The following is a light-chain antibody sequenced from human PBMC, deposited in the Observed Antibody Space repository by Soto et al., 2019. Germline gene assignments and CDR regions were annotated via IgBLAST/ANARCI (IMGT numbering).Light chain of an antibody. CDR2: GTS. CDR3: QQYGSWT. Sequence: EIVLTQSPGTLSVSPGERATLSCRASQTISSNYLAWYQQKPGQAPSLLIYGTSSRATGTPDRFSGSWSGTDFTLTIGRLEPEDSAIYYCQQYGSWTFGQGTKVEIK. J-gene: IGKJ1*01. V-gene: IGKV3-20*01. CDR1: QTISSNY.